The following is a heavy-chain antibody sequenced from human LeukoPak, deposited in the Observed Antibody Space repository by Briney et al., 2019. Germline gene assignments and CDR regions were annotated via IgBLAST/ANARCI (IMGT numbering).Heavy chain of an antibody. Sequence: PSETLSLTCSVSGVSINDHYWTWVRQPAGRGLEWIGHIYISGSTDYNPSLKSRVTLSVDTSKNQFSLKLSSVTAEDTAVYYCARDPLGVYDSSSYYFHFDYWGQGTLVTVSS. J-gene: IGHJ4*02. V-gene: IGHV4-4*07. CDR3: ARDPLGVYDSSSYYFHFDY. D-gene: IGHD3-22*01. CDR1: GVSINDHY. CDR2: IYISGST.